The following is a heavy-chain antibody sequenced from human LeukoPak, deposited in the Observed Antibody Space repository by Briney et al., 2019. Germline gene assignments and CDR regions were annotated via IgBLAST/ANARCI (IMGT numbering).Heavy chain of an antibody. CDR3: ARDQRYFDWLAGPRGIFDY. CDR1: GGTFSSYA. CDR2: IIPIFGTA. D-gene: IGHD3-9*01. J-gene: IGHJ4*02. Sequence: SVKVSCKASGGTFSSYAISWVRQAPGQGLEWMGGIIPIFGTANYVQKFQGRVTITADESTSTAYMELSSLRSEDTAVYYCARDQRYFDWLAGPRGIFDYWGQGTLVTVSS. V-gene: IGHV1-69*01.